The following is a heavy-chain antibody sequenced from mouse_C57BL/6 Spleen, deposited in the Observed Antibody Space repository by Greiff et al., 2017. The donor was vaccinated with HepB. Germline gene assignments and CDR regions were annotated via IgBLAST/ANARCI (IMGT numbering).Heavy chain of an antibody. Sequence: QVQLQQPGAELVKPGASVKMSCKASGYTFTSYWITWVKQRPGQGLEWIGDIYPGSGSTNYNEKFKSKATLTVDTSSSTAYMQLSSLTSEDSAVYYCAGGTTMARDAMDYWGQGTSVTVSS. V-gene: IGHV1-55*01. CDR2: IYPGSGST. CDR1: GYTFTSYW. CDR3: AGGTTMARDAMDY. J-gene: IGHJ4*01. D-gene: IGHD2-1*01.